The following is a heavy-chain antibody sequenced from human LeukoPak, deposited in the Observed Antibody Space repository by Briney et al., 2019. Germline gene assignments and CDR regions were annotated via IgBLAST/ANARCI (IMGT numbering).Heavy chain of an antibody. J-gene: IGHJ3*02. Sequence: GGSLRLSCAASGFTFEDHGMSWVRQVAGKGLEWVSGISWNSGSIGYADSVKGRFTISRDNAKNSLYLQMNSLRAEDTALYYCAKAMMVRGVIIDAFDIWGQGTMVTVSS. CDR2: ISWNSGSI. CDR1: GFTFEDHG. D-gene: IGHD3-10*01. V-gene: IGHV3-9*01. CDR3: AKAMMVRGVIIDAFDI.